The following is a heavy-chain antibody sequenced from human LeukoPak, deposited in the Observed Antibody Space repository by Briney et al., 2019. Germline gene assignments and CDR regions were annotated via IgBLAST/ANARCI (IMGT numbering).Heavy chain of an antibody. CDR3: AISPLRGYFDL. J-gene: IGHJ2*01. Sequence: GGSLRLSCAASGFSFSDYYMSWIRQAPGKGLEWVSYISSFGSTIYYADSVKGRFTISRDNSKNTLYLQMRNLRVDDTAVYYCAISPLRGYFDLWGRGTLVTVSS. CDR2: ISSFGSTI. CDR1: GFSFSDYY. V-gene: IGHV3-11*01. D-gene: IGHD5-12*01.